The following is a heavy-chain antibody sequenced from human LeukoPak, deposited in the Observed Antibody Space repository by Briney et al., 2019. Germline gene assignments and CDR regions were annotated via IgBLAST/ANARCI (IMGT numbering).Heavy chain of an antibody. V-gene: IGHV1-46*01. J-gene: IGHJ3*02. CDR2: INPSGDNT. D-gene: IGHD6-19*01. Sequence: GASVKVSCKASGYTFTSYYMYWVRQAPGQGLEWMGIINPSGDNTNYAQKFQGRVTMTRDMSTTTVYMELSSLRSEDTAVYYCARGPAVGGIDIWGQGTMVTVSS. CDR3: ARGPAVGGIDI. CDR1: GYTFTSYY.